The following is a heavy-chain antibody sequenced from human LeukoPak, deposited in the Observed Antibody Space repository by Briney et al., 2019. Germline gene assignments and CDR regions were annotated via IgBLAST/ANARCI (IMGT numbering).Heavy chain of an antibody. V-gene: IGHV3-23*01. Sequence: GGSLRLSCEGSGFTFSSYAMTWVRQAPGKGLEWVSGIIGTSGSTYYADSVKGRFTISRDISKSTLYLQMYSLRVEDTAQYYCAKDKIVGDGRWDFDHWGRGTLVTVSS. CDR2: IIGTSGST. J-gene: IGHJ5*02. CDR1: GFTFSSYA. D-gene: IGHD1-26*01. CDR3: AKDKIVGDGRWDFDH.